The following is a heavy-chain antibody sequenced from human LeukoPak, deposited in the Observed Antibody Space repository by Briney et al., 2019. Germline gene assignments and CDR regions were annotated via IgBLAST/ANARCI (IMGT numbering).Heavy chain of an antibody. CDR2: IYTSGST. CDR1: GGSISSGSYY. J-gene: IGHJ3*02. V-gene: IGHV4-61*02. D-gene: IGHD4-17*01. Sequence: PSETLSLTCTVSGGSISSGSYYWNWIRQPAGKGLEWIGRIYTSGSTNYNPSLKSRVTISVDTSKNQFSLKLSSVTAADTAVYYCARDDYGDYWPNAFDIWGQGTMVTVSS. CDR3: ARDDYGDYWPNAFDI.